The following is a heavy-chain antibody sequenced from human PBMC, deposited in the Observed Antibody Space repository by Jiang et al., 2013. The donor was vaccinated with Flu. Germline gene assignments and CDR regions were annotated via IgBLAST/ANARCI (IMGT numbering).Heavy chain of an antibody. CDR1: GGSISSSSYY. Sequence: LLKPSETLSLTCTVSGGSISSSSYYWGWIRQPPGKGLEWIGSIYYSGSTYYNPSLKSRVTISVDTSKNQFSLKLSSVTAADTAVYYCARNHRGERDAFDIWGQGTMVTVSS. D-gene: IGHD3-10*01. V-gene: IGHV4-39*01. CDR3: ARNHRGERDAFDI. J-gene: IGHJ3*02. CDR2: IYYSGST.